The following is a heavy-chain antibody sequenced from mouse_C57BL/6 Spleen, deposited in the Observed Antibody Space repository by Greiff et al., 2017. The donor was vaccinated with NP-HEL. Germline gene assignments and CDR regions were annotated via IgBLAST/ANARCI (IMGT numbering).Heavy chain of an antibody. J-gene: IGHJ1*03. CDR3: ARGPIYGSSLHWYFEV. CDR1: GYTFTSYW. V-gene: IGHV1-55*01. CDR2: IYPGSGST. Sequence: QVQLQQPGAELVKPGASVKMSCKASGYTFTSYWITWVKQRPGQGLEWIGDIYPGSGSTNYNEKFKSKATLTVDTSSSTAYMQLSSLTSEDSAVYYCARGPIYGSSLHWYFEVWGTGTTVTVSS. D-gene: IGHD1-1*01.